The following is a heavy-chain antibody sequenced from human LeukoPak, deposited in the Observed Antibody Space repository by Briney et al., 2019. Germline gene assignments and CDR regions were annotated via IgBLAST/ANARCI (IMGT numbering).Heavy chain of an antibody. Sequence: ASVKVSCKASGYTFTSYGISWVRQAPGQGLEWMGWISAYNGNTNYAQKLQGRVTMTTDPSTSTAYVELRSLRSDDTAVYYCARGRYAQWLVEGYFDYWGQGTLVTVSS. CDR3: ARGRYAQWLVEGYFDY. V-gene: IGHV1-18*01. CDR2: ISAYNGNT. D-gene: IGHD6-19*01. J-gene: IGHJ4*02. CDR1: GYTFTSYG.